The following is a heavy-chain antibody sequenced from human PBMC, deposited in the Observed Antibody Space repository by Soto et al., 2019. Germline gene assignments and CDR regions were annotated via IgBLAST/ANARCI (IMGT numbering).Heavy chain of an antibody. Sequence: EVQLVESGGGLVQAGGSLRLSCAASGFTFSSYSMNWVRQAPGKGLEWVSYISSSSSTIYYADSVKGRFTISRDNAKNSLYLQMNSLTDEDTAVYYCARGLYYYDSSGYWGYWGQGTLVTVSS. D-gene: IGHD3-22*01. V-gene: IGHV3-48*02. CDR1: GFTFSSYS. CDR2: ISSSSSTI. J-gene: IGHJ4*02. CDR3: ARGLYYYDSSGYWGY.